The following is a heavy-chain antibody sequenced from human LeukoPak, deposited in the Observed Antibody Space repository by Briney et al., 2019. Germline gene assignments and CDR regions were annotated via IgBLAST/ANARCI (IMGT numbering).Heavy chain of an antibody. CDR1: GGSISSHY. CDR3: ARDSPRVHCTSTSCYRGQFDY. J-gene: IGHJ4*02. V-gene: IGHV4-59*11. D-gene: IGHD2-2*02. Sequence: SETLSLTCTVSGGSISSHYWSWIRQPPGKGLEWIGYIYYSGSTNYNPSLKSRVTISVDTSKNQFSLKLSSVTAADTAVYYCARDSPRVHCTSTSCYRGQFDYWGQGTLVTVSS. CDR2: IYYSGST.